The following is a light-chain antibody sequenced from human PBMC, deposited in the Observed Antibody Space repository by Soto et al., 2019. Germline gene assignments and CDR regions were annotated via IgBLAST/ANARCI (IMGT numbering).Light chain of an antibody. J-gene: IGKJ2*01. CDR3: QQSYSTPHT. Sequence: DIQMTQSPSSLAASVGDRVTISCRASQIISTYLNWYQQKPGQVPTLLIYDASSLQSGVPSRFSASGSGTDFTLSISTLQREDFATYYWQQSYSTPHTFGQGTKLEIK. CDR2: DAS. CDR1: QIISTY. V-gene: IGKV1-39*01.